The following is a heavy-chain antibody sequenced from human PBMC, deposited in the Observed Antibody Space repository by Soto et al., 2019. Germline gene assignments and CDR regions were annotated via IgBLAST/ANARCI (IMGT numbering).Heavy chain of an antibody. J-gene: IGHJ4*02. D-gene: IGHD5-12*01. V-gene: IGHV1-69*04. CDR1: GGTFSSYT. CDR3: ARDLGYSGYEGFFDY. CDR2: IIPILGIA. Sequence: ASVKVSCKASGGTFSSYTISWVRQAPGQGLEWMGRIIPILGIANYAQKFQGRVTITADKSTSTAYMELSSLRSEDTAVYYCARDLGYSGYEGFFDYWGQGTLVTVSS.